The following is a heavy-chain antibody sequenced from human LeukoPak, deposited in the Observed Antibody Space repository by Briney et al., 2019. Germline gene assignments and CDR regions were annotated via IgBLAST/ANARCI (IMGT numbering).Heavy chain of an antibody. Sequence: SETLSLTCTLSGGSISSYYWSWIRQPPGKGLEWIGYIYYSGSTNYDPSLKSRVTISVDTSKNQFSLKLSSVTAADTAVYYCARGNGRITIFGVAEPSKYYFDYWGQGTLVTLSS. J-gene: IGHJ4*02. CDR2: IYYSGST. V-gene: IGHV4-59*01. CDR3: ARGNGRITIFGVAEPSKYYFDY. CDR1: GGSISSYY. D-gene: IGHD3-3*01.